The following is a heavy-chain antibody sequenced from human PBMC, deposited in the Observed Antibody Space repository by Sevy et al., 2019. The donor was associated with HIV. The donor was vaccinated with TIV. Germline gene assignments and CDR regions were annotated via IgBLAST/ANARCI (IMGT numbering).Heavy chain of an antibody. CDR1: GFTFNDYA. CDR3: EKDIEYCSSTSCYIAPYYYYGMDV. V-gene: IGHV3-9*01. J-gene: IGHJ6*02. CDR2: IRWNSGSI. Sequence: GGSLRLSCVASGFTFNDYAMHWVRQAPGKGLEWVSGIRWNSGSIGYADSVKGRFTISRDNSKNSLYLQMNRLRAEDKTLYFCEKDIEYCSSTSCYIAPYYYYGMDVWGQGTPVTVSS. D-gene: IGHD2-2*02.